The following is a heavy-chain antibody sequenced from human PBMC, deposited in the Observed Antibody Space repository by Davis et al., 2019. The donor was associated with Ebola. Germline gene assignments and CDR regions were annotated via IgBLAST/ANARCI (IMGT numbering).Heavy chain of an antibody. V-gene: IGHV4-39*01. J-gene: IGHJ5*02. D-gene: IGHD1-26*01. Sequence: MPSETLSLTCTVSGGSISSSSYYWGWIRQPPGKGLEWIGSIYYSGSTYYNPSLKSRVTISVDTSKNQFSLKLGSVTAADTAVYYCARSRGGSPPYNWFDPWGQGTLVTVSS. CDR3: ARSRGGSPPYNWFDP. CDR1: GGSISSSSYY. CDR2: IYYSGST.